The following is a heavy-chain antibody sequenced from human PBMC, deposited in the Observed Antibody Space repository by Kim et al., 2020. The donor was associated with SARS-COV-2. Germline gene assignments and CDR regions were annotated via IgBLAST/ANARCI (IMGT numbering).Heavy chain of an antibody. D-gene: IGHD3-10*01. CDR3: AKDSQTFYYGPGTYFWFDP. J-gene: IGHJ5*02. CDR2: LSYDGSNT. CDR1: GFTFSNYG. V-gene: IGHV3-30*18. Sequence: GGSLRLSCAASGFTFSNYGMHWVRQAPGKGLEWVAVLSYDGSNTYYADSVKGRFTISRDNSKSTLDLQMNSLRAEDTAVYYCAKDSQTFYYGPGTYFWFDPRGRGTLGTVSS.